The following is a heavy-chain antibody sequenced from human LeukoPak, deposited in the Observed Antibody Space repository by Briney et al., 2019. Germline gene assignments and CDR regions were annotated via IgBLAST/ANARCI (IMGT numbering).Heavy chain of an antibody. J-gene: IGHJ4*02. Sequence: ASVKVSCKASGCRFTSYDMHWVRQAPGQGLEWMGIINPSGGSTSYAQRFQGRVAMTRDTSTTTVYMEVNSLTSEDTAVYFCARDGPTAAPFDYWGQGTLVTVSS. CDR2: INPSGGST. D-gene: IGHD2-2*01. CDR1: GCRFTSYD. V-gene: IGHV1-46*01. CDR3: ARDGPTAAPFDY.